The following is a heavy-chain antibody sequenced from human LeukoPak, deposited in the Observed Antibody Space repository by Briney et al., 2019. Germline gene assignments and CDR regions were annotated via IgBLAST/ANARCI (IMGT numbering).Heavy chain of an antibody. V-gene: IGHV4-59*01. D-gene: IGHD4-11*01. Sequence: PSETLSLTCTVSGGSISTYYWTWIRQPPGKGLEWIGYIYYSGTTNYNPSLKSRVTMSVDTSKNEFSLKLSSVTAADTAVYYCARDYSNYILDYWGPGTPVTVSS. CDR1: GGSISTYY. CDR3: ARDYSNYILDY. CDR2: IYYSGTT. J-gene: IGHJ4*02.